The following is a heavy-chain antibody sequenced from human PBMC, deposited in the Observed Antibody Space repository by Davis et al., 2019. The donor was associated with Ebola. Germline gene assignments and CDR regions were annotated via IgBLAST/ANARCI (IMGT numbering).Heavy chain of an antibody. CDR3: ARDFAEHWTFDY. V-gene: IGHV1-46*01. D-gene: IGHD1-1*01. CDR1: GYTFINYH. J-gene: IGHJ4*02. CDR2: IHPSGGRT. Sequence: ASVKVSCKASGYTFINYHMHWVRQAPGQGLEWMGIIHPSGGRTTYAQKFQGRVTMTRDTSTSTDYMELSSLRSEDTAVYNCARDFAEHWTFDYWGQGTLVTVSS.